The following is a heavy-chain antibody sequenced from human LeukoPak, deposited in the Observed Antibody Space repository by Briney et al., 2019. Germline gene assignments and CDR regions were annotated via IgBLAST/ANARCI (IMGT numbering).Heavy chain of an antibody. CDR2: IGGSGGST. V-gene: IGHV3-23*01. D-gene: IGHD5-18*01. J-gene: IGHJ4*02. Sequence: PGGSLRLSCAASGFTFSSYAMSWVRQAPGKGLEWVSAIGGSGGSTYYADSVKGRFTISRDNSKNTLYLQMNSLRAEDTAVYYCAKVWLRGIYSMVNYFDYWGQGTLVTVSS. CDR3: AKVWLRGIYSMVNYFDY. CDR1: GFTFSSYA.